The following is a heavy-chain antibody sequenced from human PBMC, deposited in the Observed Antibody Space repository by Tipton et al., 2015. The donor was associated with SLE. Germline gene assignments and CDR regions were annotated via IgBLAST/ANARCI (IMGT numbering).Heavy chain of an antibody. D-gene: IGHD3-22*01. CDR2: ISSSSSYT. J-gene: IGHJ3*02. V-gene: IGHV3-11*05. Sequence: SLRLSCAASGFTFSDYYMSWIRQAPGKGLEWVSYISSSSSYTNYADSVKGRFTISRDNSKNTLYLQMNSLRAEDTAVYYCAKDRNMIVVAGGAFDIWGQGTMVTVSS. CDR1: GFTFSDYY. CDR3: AKDRNMIVVAGGAFDI.